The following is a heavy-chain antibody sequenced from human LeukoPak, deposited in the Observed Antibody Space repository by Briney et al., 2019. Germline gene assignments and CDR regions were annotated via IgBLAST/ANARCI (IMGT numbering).Heavy chain of an antibody. J-gene: IGHJ4*02. V-gene: IGHV3-23*01. D-gene: IGHD6-6*01. CDR3: ARGKIAARPGYFDY. CDR2: ISGSGGST. Sequence: GGSLRLSCAASGFTFSSYAMSWVRQAPGKGLEWVSAISGSGGSTYYADSVKGRFTISRDNSKNSLYLQMNSLRAEDTAVYYCARGKIAARPGYFDYWGQGTLVTVSS. CDR1: GFTFSSYA.